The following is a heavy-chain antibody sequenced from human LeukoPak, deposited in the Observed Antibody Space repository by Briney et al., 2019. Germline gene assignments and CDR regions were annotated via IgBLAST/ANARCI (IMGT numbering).Heavy chain of an antibody. D-gene: IGHD3-10*01. CDR3: AVWFGELGYFDY. CDR1: GGTFSSYA. Sequence: SVKVSCKASGGTFSSYAISWVRQAPGHGLEWMGGIIPIFGTANYAQKFQGRVTITADESTSTAYMELSSLRSEDTAVYYCAVWFGELGYFDYWGQGTLVTVSS. CDR2: IIPIFGTA. V-gene: IGHV1-69*13. J-gene: IGHJ4*02.